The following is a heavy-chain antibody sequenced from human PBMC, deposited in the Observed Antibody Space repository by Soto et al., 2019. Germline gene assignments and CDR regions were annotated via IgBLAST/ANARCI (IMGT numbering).Heavy chain of an antibody. Sequence: ASVKVSCKVSGYTLTELSMHCVRQAPGKGLEWMGGFDPEDGETIYAQKFQGRVTMTEDTSTDTAYMELSSLRSEDTAVYYCATLILYYDIFFPPIYWGQGTLVTVSS. CDR3: ATLILYYDIFFPPIY. D-gene: IGHD3-9*01. J-gene: IGHJ4*02. V-gene: IGHV1-24*01. CDR2: FDPEDGET. CDR1: GYTLTELS.